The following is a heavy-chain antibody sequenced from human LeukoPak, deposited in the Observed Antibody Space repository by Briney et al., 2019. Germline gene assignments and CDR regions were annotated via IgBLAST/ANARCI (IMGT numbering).Heavy chain of an antibody. Sequence: GGSLRLSCAASGFTFSTYSMSWVRQAPGKGLEWISHISAASRGIYYADTVKGRFTISRDYAENSVFLQMRSLRPEDTAVYYCARGEYHQDGIGYNRFDNWGQGALVTVSS. J-gene: IGHJ4*02. CDR2: ISAASRGI. D-gene: IGHD5-24*01. CDR1: GFTFSTYS. V-gene: IGHV3-48*01. CDR3: ARGEYHQDGIGYNRFDN.